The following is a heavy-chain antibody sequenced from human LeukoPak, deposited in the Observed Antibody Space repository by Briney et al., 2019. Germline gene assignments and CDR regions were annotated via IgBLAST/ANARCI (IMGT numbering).Heavy chain of an antibody. V-gene: IGHV1-3*01. J-gene: IGHJ4*02. CDR2: INAGNGNT. CDR1: GYTFTNHA. D-gene: IGHD3-3*01. Sequence: ASVKVSCKASGYTFTNHAMQWVRQAPGQRLEWMGWINAGNGNTKYSQNFQGGFIITRDTSAGTVYMDLSSLRSEDTAVYYCARGFWNRGTWGPYYFDYWGQGTLVTVSS. CDR3: ARGFWNRGTWGPYYFDY.